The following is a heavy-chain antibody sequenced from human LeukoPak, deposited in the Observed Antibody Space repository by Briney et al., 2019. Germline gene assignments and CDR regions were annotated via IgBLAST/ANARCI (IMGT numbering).Heavy chain of an antibody. J-gene: IGHJ4*02. V-gene: IGHV3-53*01. Sequence: GGSLRLSCAASGFTVSSNYMSWVRQAPGKGLEWVSVIYSGGSTYYADSVKGRFTISRDNSKNTLYLQMNSLRAEDTAVYYCARDSDYGASDYWGQGTLVTVSS. D-gene: IGHD4-17*01. CDR2: IYSGGST. CDR1: GFTVSSNY. CDR3: ARDSDYGASDY.